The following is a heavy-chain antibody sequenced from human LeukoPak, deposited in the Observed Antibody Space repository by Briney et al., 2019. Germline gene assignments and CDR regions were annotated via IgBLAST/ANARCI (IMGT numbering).Heavy chain of an antibody. D-gene: IGHD4-17*01. J-gene: IGHJ5*02. CDR3: ARENGDYGWFDP. V-gene: IGHV4-4*07. CDR1: GGSISSYY. CDR2: INTSGFR. Sequence: PSETLSLTCTVSGGSISSYYWSWVRQPAGKGLEWIGRINTSGFRYCNPSLKSRVTMSLDTSKNQFSLKLRSVTAADTAVYYCARENGDYGWFDPWGQGTLVTVSS.